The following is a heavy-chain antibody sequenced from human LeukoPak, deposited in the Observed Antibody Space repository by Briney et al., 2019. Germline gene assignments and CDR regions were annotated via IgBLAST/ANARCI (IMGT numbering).Heavy chain of an antibody. CDR1: GASINSGSYY. V-gene: IGHV4-61*02. J-gene: IGHJ4*02. Sequence: KPSETLSLTCTVSGASINSGSYYWTWIRQPAGKGLEWIGRIYTSGSTNYNPSLKSRVTISLDTSKNHFSLKLDSVTAADTAVYYCARDGPSVYFDYWGQGTLVTVSS. CDR2: IYTSGST. CDR3: ARDGPSVYFDY.